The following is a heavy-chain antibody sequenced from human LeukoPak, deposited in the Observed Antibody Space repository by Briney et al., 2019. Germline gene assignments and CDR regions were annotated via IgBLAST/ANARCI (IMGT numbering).Heavy chain of an antibody. D-gene: IGHD2-21*01. V-gene: IGHV3-33*01. J-gene: IGHJ6*02. CDR2: IWYNGSNE. CDR1: GFTFGSYG. CDR3: ARSKGIPGYYYGMDV. Sequence: GSLRLSCAASGFTFGSYGMHWVRQAPGKGLEWVAVIWYNGSNEYYTDSVKGRFTISRDNSKNTLSLQMNSLRAEDTAFYYCARSKGIPGYYYGMDVWGQGTTVTVSS.